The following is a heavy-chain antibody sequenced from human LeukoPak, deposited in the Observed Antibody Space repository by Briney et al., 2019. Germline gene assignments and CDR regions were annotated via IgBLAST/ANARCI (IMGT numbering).Heavy chain of an antibody. V-gene: IGHV1-18*01. Sequence: GASVKVSCKASGYTFTSYGISWVRQAPGQGLEWMGWISAYSGNTNYAQKLQGRVTMTTDTSTSTAYMELRSLRSDDTAVYYCARDLMHCSSTSCYRAYNWFDPWGQGTLVTVSS. J-gene: IGHJ5*02. D-gene: IGHD2-2*02. CDR1: GYTFTSYG. CDR2: ISAYSGNT. CDR3: ARDLMHCSSTSCYRAYNWFDP.